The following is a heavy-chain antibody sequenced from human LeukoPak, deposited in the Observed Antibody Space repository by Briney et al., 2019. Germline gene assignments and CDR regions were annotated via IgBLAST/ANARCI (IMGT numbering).Heavy chain of an antibody. CDR2: INPNSGGT. V-gene: IGHV1-2*02. D-gene: IGHD6-19*01. Sequence: ASVKVSCKASGYTFTGYYMHWVRQAPGQGLEWMGWINPNSGGTNYAQKFQGRVTMTRDTSISTAYVELSRLRSDDTAVYYCARVSSGWYHNWFDPWGQGTLVTVSS. J-gene: IGHJ5*02. CDR1: GYTFTGYY. CDR3: ARVSSGWYHNWFDP.